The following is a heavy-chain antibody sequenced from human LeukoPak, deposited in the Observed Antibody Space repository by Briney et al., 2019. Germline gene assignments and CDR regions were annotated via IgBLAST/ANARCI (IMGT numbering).Heavy chain of an antibody. Sequence: SETLSLTCTVSGGSISSYYWSWIRQPAGKGLEWIGRIYTSGSTNYNPSLKSRVTMSVDTSKNQFSLKLSSVTAADTAVYYCAREVVVPAASNWFDPWGQGTLVIVSS. D-gene: IGHD2-2*01. CDR2: IYTSGST. J-gene: IGHJ5*02. CDR3: AREVVVPAASNWFDP. CDR1: GGSISSYY. V-gene: IGHV4-4*07.